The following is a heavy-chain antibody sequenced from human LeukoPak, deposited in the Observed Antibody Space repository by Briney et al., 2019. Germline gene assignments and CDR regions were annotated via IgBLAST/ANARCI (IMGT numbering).Heavy chain of an antibody. CDR2: IYYSGST. V-gene: IGHV4-30-4*01. D-gene: IGHD3-10*01. Sequence: SETLSLTCTVSGGSITSGDYFWSWIRQPPGKGLEWIGYIYYSGSTYYNPSLKSRVTMSVDTSKSKFSLKVSRVTAADTAVYYCAREIYGSGTFYWGQGNLVTVSS. CDR1: GGSITSGDYF. J-gene: IGHJ4*02. CDR3: AREIYGSGTFY.